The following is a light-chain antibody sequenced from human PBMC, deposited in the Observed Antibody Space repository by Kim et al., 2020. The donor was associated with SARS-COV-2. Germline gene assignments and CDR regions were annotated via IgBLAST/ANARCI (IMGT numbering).Light chain of an antibody. CDR3: QVWDSSTALVV. V-gene: IGLV3-9*01. J-gene: IGLJ2*01. CDR2: RDS. CDR1: NIGSKN. Sequence: SYELTQPLSVSVALGQTARITCGGNNIGSKNVHWYQQKPGQAPVLVIYRDSNRRSGIPERFSGSNSGNTATLTISRAQAGDEADYYCQVWDSSTALVVFGGGTQLTVL.